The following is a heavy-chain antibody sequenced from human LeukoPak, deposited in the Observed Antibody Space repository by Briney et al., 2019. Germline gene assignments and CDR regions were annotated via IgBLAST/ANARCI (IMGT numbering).Heavy chain of an antibody. CDR1: GFTFSRYS. J-gene: IGHJ6*02. CDR2: ISVSGDNT. CDR3: ARGGGMDV. V-gene: IGHV3-23*01. Sequence: PGESLRLSCAASGFTFSRYSMSWVRQGPGKGLEWVSAISVSGDNTYYADSVKGRFTVSRDNSKNTLYLQMSSLRAEDTALYYCARGGGMDVWGQGTTVAVSS.